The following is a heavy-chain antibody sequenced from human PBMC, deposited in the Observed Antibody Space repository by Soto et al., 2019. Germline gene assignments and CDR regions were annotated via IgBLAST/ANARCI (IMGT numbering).Heavy chain of an antibody. D-gene: IGHD5-18*01. CDR1: GGSISSYY. CDR3: ARDGEYNYGDNWFDP. Sequence: PSETLCLTCTVSGGSISSYYWSWIRQPPGKGLEWIGYIYYSGSTSSHPSLKSRVTISVDTSKNQFSLKLSSVTAADTAVYYCARDGEYNYGDNWFDPWGQGTLVTVSS. V-gene: IGHV4-59*01. CDR2: IYYSGST. J-gene: IGHJ5*02.